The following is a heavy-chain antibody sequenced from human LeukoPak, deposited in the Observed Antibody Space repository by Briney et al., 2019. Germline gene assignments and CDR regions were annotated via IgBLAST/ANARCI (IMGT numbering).Heavy chain of an antibody. D-gene: IGHD6-19*01. V-gene: IGHV1-69*05. CDR2: IIPIFGTA. Sequence: EASVKVSCKASGGTFSSYAISWVRQAPGQGLEWMGGIIPIFGTANYAQKFQGRVTITTDESTSTAYMELSSLRSEDTAVYYCARADSSGAVSHEMAFDIWGQGTMVTVSS. J-gene: IGHJ3*02. CDR1: GGTFSSYA. CDR3: ARADSSGAVSHEMAFDI.